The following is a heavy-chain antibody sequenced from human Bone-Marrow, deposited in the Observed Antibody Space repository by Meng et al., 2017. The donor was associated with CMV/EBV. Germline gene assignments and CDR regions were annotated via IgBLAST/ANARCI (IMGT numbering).Heavy chain of an antibody. CDR1: GGSFSAYY. V-gene: IGHV4-34*01. J-gene: IGHJ4*02. D-gene: IGHD3-22*01. CDR2: INHSGST. Sequence: SETLSLTCAVYGGSFSAYYWSWIRQPPGKGLEWIGEINHSGSTNYKPSLKSRVTISVDTSKNQFSLKLNSVTAADTAVYYCARDYYYDSSGYGYWGQGTLVTVSS. CDR3: ARDYYYDSSGYGY.